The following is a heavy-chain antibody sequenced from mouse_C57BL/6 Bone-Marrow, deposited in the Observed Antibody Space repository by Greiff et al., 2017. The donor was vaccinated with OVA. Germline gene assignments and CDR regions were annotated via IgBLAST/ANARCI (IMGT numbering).Heavy chain of an antibody. J-gene: IGHJ3*01. D-gene: IGHD2-4*01. CDR2: ISNGGGST. Sequence: DVHLVESGGGLVQPGGSLKLSCAASGFTFSDYYMYWVRQTPEKRLEWVAYISNGGGSTYYPDTVKGRFTISRDNAKNTLYLQMSRLKSEDTAMYYCARQGYDYGFAYWGQGTLVTVSA. CDR3: ARQGYDYGFAY. V-gene: IGHV5-12*01. CDR1: GFTFSDYY.